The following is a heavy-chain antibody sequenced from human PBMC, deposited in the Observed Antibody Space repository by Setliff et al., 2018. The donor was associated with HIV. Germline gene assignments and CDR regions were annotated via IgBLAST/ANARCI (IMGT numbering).Heavy chain of an antibody. CDR3: AKAFVVGATLFDH. D-gene: IGHD1-26*01. V-gene: IGHV3-21*04. J-gene: IGHJ4*02. Sequence: GGSLRLSCAASRFTFSIYRMNWVRQAPGKGLEWVASISSSNYIFYANSVKGRFTISRDNSKNTLYLQMNSLRAEDTAVYYCAKAFVVGATLFDHWGQGTLVTVSS. CDR1: RFTFSIYR. CDR2: ISSSNYI.